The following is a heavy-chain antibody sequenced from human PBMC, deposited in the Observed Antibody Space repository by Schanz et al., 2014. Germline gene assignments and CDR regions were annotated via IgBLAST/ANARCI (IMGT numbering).Heavy chain of an antibody. V-gene: IGHV1-46*03. D-gene: IGHD6-13*01. CDR1: GYTFTSYY. CDR3: ARDGEAAADCDY. J-gene: IGHJ4*02. CDR2: INPSGGST. Sequence: QVQLVQSGAEVKKPGASVKVSCKASGYTFTSYYMHWVRQAPGQGREWMGIINPSGGSTSYAQKFQGRVTMTRDTSTSTVYMELSSLRSEDTAVYYCARDGEAAADCDYWGQGTLVTVSS.